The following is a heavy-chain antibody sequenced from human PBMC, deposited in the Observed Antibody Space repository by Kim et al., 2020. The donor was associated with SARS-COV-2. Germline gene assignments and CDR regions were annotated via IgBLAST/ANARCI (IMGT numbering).Heavy chain of an antibody. CDR2: T. J-gene: IGHJ4*02. Sequence: TNYNPSHKSRVTISVDTSKNQFSLKLSSVTAADTAVYYCARDLYARAFDYWGQGTLVTVSS. CDR3: ARDLYARAFDY. D-gene: IGHD2-8*01. V-gene: IGHV4-34*01.